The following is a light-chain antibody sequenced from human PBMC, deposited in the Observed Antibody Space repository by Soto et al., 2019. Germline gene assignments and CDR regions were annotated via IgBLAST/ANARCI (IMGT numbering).Light chain of an antibody. Sequence: QSVLTQPASVSGSPGQSITISCTGTSSDVGAYNWVSWYQQHPGKAPKLMICDVRNRPSGVSNRFSGSKSGNTASLTISGLQAEDEGDYYCSSYTSSSSVVFGGGTQLTVL. V-gene: IGLV2-14*03. CDR2: DVR. CDR3: SSYTSSSSVV. J-gene: IGLJ2*01. CDR1: SSDVGAYNW.